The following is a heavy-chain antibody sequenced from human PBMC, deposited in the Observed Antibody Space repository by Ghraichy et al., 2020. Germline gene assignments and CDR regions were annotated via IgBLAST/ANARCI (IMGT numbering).Heavy chain of an antibody. J-gene: IGHJ4*02. Sequence: SQTLSLTCAVYGGSFSGYYWSWIRQPPGKGLEWIGEINHSGSTNYNPSLKSRVTISVDTSKNQFSLKLSSVTAADTAVYYCARLDGYNKGDYWGQGTLVTVSS. V-gene: IGHV4-34*01. CDR3: ARLDGYNKGDY. CDR2: INHSGST. CDR1: GGSFSGYY. D-gene: IGHD5-24*01.